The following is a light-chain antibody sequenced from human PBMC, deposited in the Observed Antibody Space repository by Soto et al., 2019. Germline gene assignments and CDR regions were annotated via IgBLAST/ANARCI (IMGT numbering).Light chain of an antibody. V-gene: IGKV1-5*03. CDR3: HYCDKFSST. J-gene: IGKJ1*01. CDR1: QSIGAW. CDR2: KTS. Sequence: DIQLTQSPSTLSASVGDRVTITCRASQSIGAWLTWSQQKPGKAHKVLIYKTSTLESGVPSRFSGSGSGTEFTLTISSRQPDVFATYQRHYCDKFSSTFGQGPKVEI.